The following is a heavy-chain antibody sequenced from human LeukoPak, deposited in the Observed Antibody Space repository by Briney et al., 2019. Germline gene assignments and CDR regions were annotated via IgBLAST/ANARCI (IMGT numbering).Heavy chain of an antibody. D-gene: IGHD3-16*01. CDR3: ARGVVITFGGADDY. CDR1: GDSISSYY. CDR2: IYSSGST. V-gene: IGHV4-59*01. Sequence: SETLSLTCTVSGDSISSYYWSWIRQPPGEGLEWIGYIYSSGSTNYNPSLKSRVTISVDTSKNQFSLNLGSVTAADTAVYYCARGVVITFGGADDYWGQGTLVTVSS. J-gene: IGHJ4*02.